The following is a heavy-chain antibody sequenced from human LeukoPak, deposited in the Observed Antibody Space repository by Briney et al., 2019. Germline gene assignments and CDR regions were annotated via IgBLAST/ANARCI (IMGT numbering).Heavy chain of an antibody. V-gene: IGHV3-72*01. CDR3: ARGVSDSGYYYMDV. CDR2: TLNIAKRYTK. D-gene: IGHD2-15*01. CDR1: AFTFSDHY. Sequence: GGSLRLSWLAFAFTFSDHYMGWVRQAPGKGLEWVGRTLNIAKRYTKEYAAYVKGRFAISRDDSKSSLYLQMNSLKTEDTAVYYCARGVSDSGYYYMDVWGTGTTVTVSS. J-gene: IGHJ6*03.